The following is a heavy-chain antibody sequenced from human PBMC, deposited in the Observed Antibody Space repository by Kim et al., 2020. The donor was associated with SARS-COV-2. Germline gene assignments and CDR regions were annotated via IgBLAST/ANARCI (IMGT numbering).Heavy chain of an antibody. D-gene: IGHD5-18*01. Sequence: APVKGRFTISRDDSKNTLYLQMNSLKTEDTAVYYCTTDYRGDTAMVMSGSWGQGTLVTVSS. V-gene: IGHV3-15*01. J-gene: IGHJ5*02. CDR3: TTDYRGDTAMVMSGS.